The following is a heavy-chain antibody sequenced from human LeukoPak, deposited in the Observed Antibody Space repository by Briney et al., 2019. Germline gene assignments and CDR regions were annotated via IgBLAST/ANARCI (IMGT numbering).Heavy chain of an antibody. V-gene: IGHV4-59*12. CDR1: GGSISSYY. J-gene: IGHJ5*02. CDR2: IYYSGST. Sequence: SETLSLTCTVSGGSISSYYWSWIRQPPGKGLEWIGYIYYSGSTNYNPSLKSRVTISVDTSKNQFSLKLSSVTAADTAVYYCARDSPGPPPGWFDPWGQGTLVTVSS. D-gene: IGHD1-14*01. CDR3: ARDSPGPPPGWFDP.